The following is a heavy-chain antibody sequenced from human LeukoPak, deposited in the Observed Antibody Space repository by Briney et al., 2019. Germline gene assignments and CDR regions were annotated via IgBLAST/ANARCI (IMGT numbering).Heavy chain of an antibody. D-gene: IGHD6-19*01. CDR3: AREVAVAGTRIVWFDP. J-gene: IGHJ5*02. CDR1: GGSISSYY. V-gene: IGHV4-59*01. Sequence: SETLSLTRTVSGGSISSYYWSWIRQPPGKGLEWIGYIYYSGSTNYNPSLKSRVTISVDTSKNQFSLKLSSVTAADTAVYYCAREVAVAGTRIVWFDPWGQGTLVTVSS. CDR2: IYYSGST.